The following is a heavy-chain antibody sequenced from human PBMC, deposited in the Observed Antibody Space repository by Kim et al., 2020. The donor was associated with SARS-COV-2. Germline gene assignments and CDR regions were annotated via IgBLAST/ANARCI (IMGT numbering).Heavy chain of an antibody. Sequence: SVKVSCKASGGTFSSYAISWVRQAPGQGLEWMGGIIPIFGTANYAQKFQGRVTITADESTSTAYMELSSLRSEDTAVYYCARYCSSTSCYSPTNYYYGMDVWGQGTTVTVSS. CDR1: GGTFSSYA. D-gene: IGHD2-2*01. CDR3: ARYCSSTSCYSPTNYYYGMDV. CDR2: IIPIFGTA. J-gene: IGHJ6*02. V-gene: IGHV1-69*13.